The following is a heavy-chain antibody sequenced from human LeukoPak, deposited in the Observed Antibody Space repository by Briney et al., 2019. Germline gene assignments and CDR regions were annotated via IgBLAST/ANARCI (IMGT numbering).Heavy chain of an antibody. Sequence: PGRSLRLSCAASEFTFSSYAMCWVRQAPGKGLEWVALISYDGSNKYYADSVKGRFTISRDNSKNTLYLQMNSLRAEGTAVYYCARAPRPDYYDSSGYSDYWGQGTLVTVSS. D-gene: IGHD3-22*01. CDR3: ARAPRPDYYDSSGYSDY. CDR1: EFTFSSYA. V-gene: IGHV3-30-3*01. J-gene: IGHJ4*02. CDR2: ISYDGSNK.